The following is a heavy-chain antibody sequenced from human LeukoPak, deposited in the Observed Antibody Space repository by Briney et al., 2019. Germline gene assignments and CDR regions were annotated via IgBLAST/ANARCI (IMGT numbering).Heavy chain of an antibody. Sequence: PSETLSLTCTVSGGSISSSSYYWSWIRQPPGKGLEWIGYIYYSGSTNYNPSLKSRVTISVDTSKNQFSLKLSSVTAADTAVYYCAREAVAGASFDLWGRGTLVTVSS. J-gene: IGHJ2*01. CDR3: AREAVAGASFDL. CDR1: GGSISSSSYY. CDR2: IYYSGST. V-gene: IGHV4-61*05. D-gene: IGHD6-19*01.